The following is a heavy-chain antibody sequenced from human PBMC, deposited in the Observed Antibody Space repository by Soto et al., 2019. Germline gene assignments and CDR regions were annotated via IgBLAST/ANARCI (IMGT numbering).Heavy chain of an antibody. CDR1: GGSIRSYY. J-gene: IGHJ4*02. Sequence: TLSLTCTVSGGSIRSYYWSWIQQSPGKGLEWIGYIYYSGSTNYNPSLKSRVTISVDTSKNQFSLKLRSVTAADTALYYCAKHDNYDSSVYLDFWGQGTLVPVSS. V-gene: IGHV4-59*08. D-gene: IGHD3-22*01. CDR3: AKHDNYDSSVYLDF. CDR2: IYYSGST.